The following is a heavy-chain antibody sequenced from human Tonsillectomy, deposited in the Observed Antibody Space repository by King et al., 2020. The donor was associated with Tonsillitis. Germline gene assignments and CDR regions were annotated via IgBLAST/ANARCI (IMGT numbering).Heavy chain of an antibody. Sequence: LQLQESGPGLVKPSETLSLTCTVSGGSISSSSYYWGWIRQPPGKGLEWIASIYYSGITYYNPFLKSRVTISVDTSQNQFSLKLSSVTAADTAVYYCAGRFAGTPYALYWGQGTLVTVSS. CDR2: IYYSGIT. CDR3: AGRFAGTPYALY. V-gene: IGHV4-39*07. J-gene: IGHJ4*02. CDR1: GGSISSSSYY. D-gene: IGHD3-16*01.